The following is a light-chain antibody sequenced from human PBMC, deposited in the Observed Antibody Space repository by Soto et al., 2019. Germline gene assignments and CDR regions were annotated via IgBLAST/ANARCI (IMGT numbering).Light chain of an antibody. CDR3: AAWDDSLNGYV. J-gene: IGLJ1*01. CDR1: SSNIGSNT. CDR2: SHN. V-gene: IGLV1-44*01. Sequence: QSVLTQPPSASGTPGQRVTISCSGSSSNIGSNTVNWYQQLPGTAPKLLIYSHNQRPSGVPDRFSGSKSGTSASLAISGLQSEDEADYYCAAWDDSLNGYVLGTKNKENVL.